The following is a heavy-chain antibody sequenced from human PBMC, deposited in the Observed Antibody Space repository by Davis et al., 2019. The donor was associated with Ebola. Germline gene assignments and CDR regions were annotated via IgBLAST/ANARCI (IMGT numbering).Heavy chain of an antibody. V-gene: IGHV5-51*01. CDR1: GYTFTTNW. CDR3: ARQTRGESDAFDI. J-gene: IGHJ3*02. CDR2: IYPGDSET. Sequence: GGSLRLSCKGSGYTFTTNWIGWVRQMPGKGLEWMGIIYPGDSETRYNPSFQGQVAMSADKSITTAYLQWSSLKASDTAIYYCARQTRGESDAFDIWGRGTKVTVSS. D-gene: IGHD7-27*01.